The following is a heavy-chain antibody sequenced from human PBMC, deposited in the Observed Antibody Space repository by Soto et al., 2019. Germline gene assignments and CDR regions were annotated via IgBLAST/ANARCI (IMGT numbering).Heavy chain of an antibody. D-gene: IGHD2-2*01. V-gene: IGHV5-10-1*01. CDR3: ARLYCTTSTCDSWFDP. J-gene: IGHJ5*02. Sequence: PGESLKISCTGFGYTFTTFWISWVRQMPGKGLEWMGRIDPRDSYVNYSPSFQGHVTTSADKSISTAYLQWGSLKASDTAMYYCARLYCTTSTCDSWFDPWGQGTLVTVSS. CDR2: IDPRDSYV. CDR1: GYTFTTFW.